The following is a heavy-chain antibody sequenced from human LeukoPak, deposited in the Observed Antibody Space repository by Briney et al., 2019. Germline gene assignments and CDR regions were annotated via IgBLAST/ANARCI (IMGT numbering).Heavy chain of an antibody. CDR2: ISGSGGST. J-gene: IGHJ4*02. V-gene: IGHV3-23*01. CDR3: AKMYSSGWYFLFDY. CDR1: RFTFSSYA. D-gene: IGHD6-19*01. Sequence: GGSLRLSCAASRFTFSSYAMSWVRQAPGKGLEWVSAISGSGGSTYYADSVKGRFTISRDNSKNTLYLQMNRLRAEDTAVYYCAKMYSSGWYFLFDYWGQGTLVTVSS.